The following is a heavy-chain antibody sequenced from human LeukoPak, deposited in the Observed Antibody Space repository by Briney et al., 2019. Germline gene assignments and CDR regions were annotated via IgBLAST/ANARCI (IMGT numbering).Heavy chain of an antibody. CDR1: GFTFTSSA. CDR3: AARSSGYYYVHVAFDI. V-gene: IGHV1-58*02. D-gene: IGHD3-22*01. J-gene: IGHJ3*02. CDR2: IVVGSGST. Sequence: GTSVKVSCKASGFTFTSSAMQWVRQARGQRLEWIGWIVVGSGSTNYAQKFQERVTITRDMSTSTAYMELSSLGSEDTAVYYCAARSSGYYYVHVAFDIWGQGTMVTVSS.